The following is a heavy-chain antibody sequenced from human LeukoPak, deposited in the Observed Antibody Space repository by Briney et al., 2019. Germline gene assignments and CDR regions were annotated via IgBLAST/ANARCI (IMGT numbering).Heavy chain of an antibody. CDR2: IYYSGST. Sequence: SETLSLTCTVSGGSISSSSYYWGWIRQPPGKGLEWIGSIYYSGSTNYNPSLKSRVTISVDTSKNQFSLKLSSVTAADTAVYYCARDTHDFWSGYYYYYMDVWGKGTTVTVSS. D-gene: IGHD3-3*01. CDR1: GGSISSSSYY. V-gene: IGHV4-39*07. CDR3: ARDTHDFWSGYYYYYMDV. J-gene: IGHJ6*03.